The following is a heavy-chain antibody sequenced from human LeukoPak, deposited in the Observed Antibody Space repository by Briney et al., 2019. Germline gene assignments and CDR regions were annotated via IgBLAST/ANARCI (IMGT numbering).Heavy chain of an antibody. D-gene: IGHD6-13*01. CDR1: GYTFASYG. J-gene: IGHJ4*02. Sequence: ASVKVSCKTSGYTFASYGISWVRQAPGQGLEWLGWISAYNGNTKYAQTVQGRVTMTKDTPTGTVYMELRGLRFDDTAVYYCARDAAAADFDLWGQGTLLTVSA. CDR3: ARDAAAADFDL. V-gene: IGHV1-18*01. CDR2: ISAYNGNT.